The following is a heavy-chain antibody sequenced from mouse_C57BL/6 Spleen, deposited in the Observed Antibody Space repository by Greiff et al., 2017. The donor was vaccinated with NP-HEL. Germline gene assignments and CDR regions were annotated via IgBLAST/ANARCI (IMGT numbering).Heavy chain of an antibody. CDR3: ARSAHYFDY. CDR1: GYTFTSYW. CDR2: IYPSDSET. Sequence: VQLQQPGAELVRPGSSVKLSCKASGYTFTSYWMDWVKQRPGQGLEWIGNIYPSDSETHYNQKFKDKATLTVDKSSSTAYMQLSSLTSEDSAVYYCARSAHYFDYWGQGTTLTVSS. D-gene: IGHD3-1*01. V-gene: IGHV1-61*01. J-gene: IGHJ2*01.